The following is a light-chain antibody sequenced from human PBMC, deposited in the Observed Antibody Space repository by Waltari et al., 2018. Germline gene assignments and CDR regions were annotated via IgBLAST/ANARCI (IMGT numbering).Light chain of an antibody. CDR2: QNN. V-gene: IGLV3-1*01. CDR1: ELWYSS. Sequence: SYDLTQPPSVSVSPGQTAPIPCPGDELWYSSGCWYQQKPDQSPVVVIYQNNKRTSGIPERFSGSNSGNTATLTISGTQAMDEADYYCQTWDSGSVIFGGGTKLTVL. CDR3: QTWDSGSVI. J-gene: IGLJ2*01.